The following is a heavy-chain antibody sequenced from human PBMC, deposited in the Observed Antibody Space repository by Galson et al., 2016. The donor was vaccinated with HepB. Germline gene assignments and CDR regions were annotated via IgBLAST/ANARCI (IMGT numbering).Heavy chain of an antibody. CDR2: VSGHASNT. Sequence: SLRLSCAGSGFTFRDYAMSWVRQAPGKGLEWVSGVSGHASNTHYADSVKGRFTVSRDNSKNTVYLQMKSLRAEDTAVYYCAKGENGDYYNGVDRGQGTLVTVSS. CDR3: AKGENGDYYNGVD. CDR1: GFTFRDYA. D-gene: IGHD3-10*01. V-gene: IGHV3-23*01. J-gene: IGHJ4*02.